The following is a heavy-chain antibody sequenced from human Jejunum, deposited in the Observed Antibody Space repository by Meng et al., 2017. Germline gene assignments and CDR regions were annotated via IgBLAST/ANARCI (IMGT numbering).Heavy chain of an antibody. CDR1: GLTFSSYA. Sequence: QWHLVASGGGVVQPGRSLRLSCAASGLTFSSYAMHWVRQAPGKGLEWVAVVSYDGSNKFYAESVKGRFTISRDNSKNTLYLQMNSLRAEDTAVYYCAREVVPAAMFGWFDPWGQGTLVTVSS. D-gene: IGHD2-2*01. J-gene: IGHJ5*02. V-gene: IGHV3-30*01. CDR3: AREVVPAAMFGWFDP. CDR2: VSYDGSNK.